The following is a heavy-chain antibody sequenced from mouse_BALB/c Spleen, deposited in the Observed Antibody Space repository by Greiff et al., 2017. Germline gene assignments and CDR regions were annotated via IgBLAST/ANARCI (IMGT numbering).Heavy chain of an antibody. CDR1: GDSITSGY. CDR3: AGAYDYGRRDWYFDV. CDR2: ISYSGST. D-gene: IGHD1-1*01. Sequence: EVQLQESGPSLVKPSQTLSLTCSVTGDSITSGYWNWIRKFPGNKLEYMGYISYSGSTYYNPSLKSRISITRDTSKNQYYLQLNSVTTEDTATYYCAGAYDYGRRDWYFDVWGAGTTVTVSS. V-gene: IGHV3-8*02. J-gene: IGHJ1*01.